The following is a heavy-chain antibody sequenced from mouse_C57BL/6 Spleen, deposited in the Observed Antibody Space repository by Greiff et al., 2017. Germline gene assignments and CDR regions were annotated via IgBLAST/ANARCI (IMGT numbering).Heavy chain of an antibody. V-gene: IGHV2-5*01. D-gene: IGHD4-1*01. J-gene: IGHJ4*01. Sequence: QVQLKESGPGLVQPSQSLSITCTVSGFSLTSYGVHWVRQSPGKGLEWLGVIWRGGSTDYNAAFMSRLSITKDNSKSQVFFKMNSLQADDTAIYYCAKNRGTGTSGDYYAMDYWGQGTSVTVSS. CDR3: AKNRGTGTSGDYYAMDY. CDR1: GFSLTSYG. CDR2: IWRGGST.